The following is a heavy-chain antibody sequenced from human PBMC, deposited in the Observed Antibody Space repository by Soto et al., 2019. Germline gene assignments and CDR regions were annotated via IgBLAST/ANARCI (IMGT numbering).Heavy chain of an antibody. V-gene: IGHV1-69*13. D-gene: IGHD3-22*01. Sequence: GASVKVSCKASGGTFSSYAISWVRQAPGQGLEWMGGIIPIFGTANYAQKFQGRVTITADESTSTAYMELSSLRSEDTAVYYCARDRYYYDSSGYHISEGFDYWGQGTLVTVSS. CDR2: IIPIFGTA. CDR3: ARDRYYYDSSGYHISEGFDY. J-gene: IGHJ4*02. CDR1: GGTFSSYA.